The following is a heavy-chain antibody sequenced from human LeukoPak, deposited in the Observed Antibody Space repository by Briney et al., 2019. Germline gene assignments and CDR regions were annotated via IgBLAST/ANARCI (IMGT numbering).Heavy chain of an antibody. CDR2: INPNSGGT. V-gene: IGHV1-2*02. Sequence: GASVKVSCKASGYTFTGYYIHWVRQAPGQGLEWMGWINPNSGGTNSAQKFQGRVTMTRDTSISTAYMELSRLRSDDTAVYYCARGGDGYNYVYWGQGTLVTVSS. CDR1: GYTFTGYY. J-gene: IGHJ4*02. CDR3: ARGGDGYNYVY. D-gene: IGHD5-24*01.